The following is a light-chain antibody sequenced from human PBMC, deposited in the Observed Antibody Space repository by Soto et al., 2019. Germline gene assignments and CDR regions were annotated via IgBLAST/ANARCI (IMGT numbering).Light chain of an antibody. CDR2: VEGSGSY. Sequence: QLVLTQSSSASASLGSSVKLTCSLSSGHSSYIIAWHQQQPGKAPRYLMKVEGSGSYNKGSGVPDRFSGSSSGADRYLTISNLQFEDEADYYCETWDSNSRLFGGGTKLTVL. CDR3: ETWDSNSRL. CDR1: SGHSSYI. J-gene: IGLJ2*01. V-gene: IGLV4-60*02.